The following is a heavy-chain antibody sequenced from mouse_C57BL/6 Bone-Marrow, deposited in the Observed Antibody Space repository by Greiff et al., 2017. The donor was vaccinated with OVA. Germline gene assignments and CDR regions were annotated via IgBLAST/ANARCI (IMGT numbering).Heavy chain of an antibody. D-gene: IGHD3-3*01. J-gene: IGHJ4*01. CDR1: GYTFTSSW. CDR3: ARYPHFSLGYAMDY. Sequence: VQLQQPGAELVRPGSSVKLSCKASGYTFTSSWMDWVKQRPGQGLEWIGNIYPSDSETHYNQKFKDKATLTVDKSSSTAYMQLSSLTSEDSAVYYCARYPHFSLGYAMDYWGQGTSVTVSS. V-gene: IGHV1-61*01. CDR2: IYPSDSET.